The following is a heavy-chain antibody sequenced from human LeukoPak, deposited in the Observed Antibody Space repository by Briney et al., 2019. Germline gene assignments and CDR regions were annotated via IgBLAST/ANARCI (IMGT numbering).Heavy chain of an antibody. V-gene: IGHV3-23*01. CDR3: AKGQTYYDTLTGYPRYYYYGMDV. CDR1: GFTFSTHA. Sequence: GGSLRLSCAASGFTFSTHATSWVRQAPGKGLEWVSAVTSGGSTYNADSVKGRFTISRDDSKNMLYLQMNSLRAEDTAVYYCAKGQTYYDTLTGYPRYYYYGMDVWGQGTTVTVAS. J-gene: IGHJ6*02. D-gene: IGHD3-9*01. CDR2: VTSGGST.